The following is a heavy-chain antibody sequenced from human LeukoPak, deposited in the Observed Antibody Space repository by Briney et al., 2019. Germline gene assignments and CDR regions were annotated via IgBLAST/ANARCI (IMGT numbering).Heavy chain of an antibody. CDR2: ISGSGGST. CDR3: ARGNHYYDSSGYRLDY. J-gene: IGHJ4*02. Sequence: GGSLRLSCAASGFTFSSYAMSWVRQAPGKGLEWVSAISGSGGSTYYADSVEGRFTISRDNSKNTVYLQMNSLRAEDTAVYYCARGNHYYDSSGYRLDYWGQGTLVTVSS. CDR1: GFTFSSYA. V-gene: IGHV3-23*01. D-gene: IGHD3-22*01.